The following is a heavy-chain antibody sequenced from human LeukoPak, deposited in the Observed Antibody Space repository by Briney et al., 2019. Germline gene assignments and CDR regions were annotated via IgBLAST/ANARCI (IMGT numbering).Heavy chain of an antibody. J-gene: IGHJ6*02. CDR1: GFTFSNAW. CDR3: TSNFGYYYGMDV. D-gene: IGHD3-10*01. CDR2: IKSKTDGGTT. Sequence: VKPGGSLILSCAASGFTFSNAWMSWVRQAPGTGLEWVGRIKSKTDGGTTDYAAPVKGRFTISRDDSKNTLYLQMNSLKTVDTAVYYCTSNFGYYYGMDVWGQGTTVTVSS. V-gene: IGHV3-15*01.